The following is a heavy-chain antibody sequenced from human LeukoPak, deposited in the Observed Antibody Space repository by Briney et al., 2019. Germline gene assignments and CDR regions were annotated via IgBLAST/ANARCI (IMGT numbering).Heavy chain of an antibody. CDR2: IYTSGST. CDR3: ARDPERGPSSTSFYYYYYGMDV. CDR1: GVSISSYY. J-gene: IGHJ6*02. V-gene: IGHV4-4*07. Sequence: SETLSLTCTVSGVSISSYYWSWIRQPAGKGLEWIGRIYTSGSTNYNPSLKSRVTMSVDTSKNQFSLKLSSVTAADTAVYYCARDPERGPSSTSFYYYYYGMDVWGQGTTVTVSS. D-gene: IGHD2-2*01.